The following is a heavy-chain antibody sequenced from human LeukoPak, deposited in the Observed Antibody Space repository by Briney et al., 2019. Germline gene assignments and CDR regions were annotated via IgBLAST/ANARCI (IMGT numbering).Heavy chain of an antibody. CDR1: GGSIGSYY. CDR3: ARGAYYYDSSGKPPGWYFDY. J-gene: IGHJ4*02. V-gene: IGHV4-59*01. D-gene: IGHD3-22*01. Sequence: SETLSLTCTVSGGSIGSYYWSWIRQPPGKGLEWIGYIYYSGSTNYNPSLKSRVTISVDTSKNQFSLKLSSVTAADTAVYYCARGAYYYDSSGKPPGWYFDYWGQGTLVTVSS. CDR2: IYYSGST.